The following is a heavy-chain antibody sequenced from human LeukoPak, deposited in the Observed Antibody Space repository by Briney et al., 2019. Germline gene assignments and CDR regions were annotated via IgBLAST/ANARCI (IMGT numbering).Heavy chain of an antibody. V-gene: IGHV3-11*01. J-gene: IGHJ4*02. CDR1: GFTFSDYY. D-gene: IGHD6-13*01. CDR3: ARRAEAGRCFDY. CDR2: ISSGSSTI. Sequence: SLTLSCSVSGFTFSDYYMNWIRQAPGQGLVWVSYISSGSSTISHADSVKGSFTISTDTTKTSLDLRINRLNAKDTSYYYCARRAEAGRCFDYWGQGTLVTVSS.